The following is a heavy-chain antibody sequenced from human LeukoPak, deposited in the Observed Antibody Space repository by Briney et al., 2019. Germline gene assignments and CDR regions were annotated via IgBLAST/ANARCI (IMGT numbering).Heavy chain of an antibody. CDR3: ALDLRGSASLFDY. J-gene: IGHJ4*02. CDR2: IIPIFGTA. D-gene: IGHD1-7*01. Sequence: ASVKVSCKASGGTFSSYAISWVRQAPGQGLEWMGGIIPIFGTANYAQKFQGRVTITTDESTSTAYMELSSLRSEDTAVYYCALDLRGSASLFDYSGQGTLVTVSS. V-gene: IGHV1-69*05. CDR1: GGTFSSYA.